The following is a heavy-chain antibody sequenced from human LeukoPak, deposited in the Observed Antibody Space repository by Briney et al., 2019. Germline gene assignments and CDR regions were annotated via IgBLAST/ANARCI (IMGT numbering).Heavy chain of an antibody. CDR2: MNQDGSER. Sequence: GGSLRLSCAASGIRFSYYWMSWVRQTPLKGLGWVATMNQDGSERYYVDSVKGRFIISRDNAKNSLFLQMNSLRVEDTADYYCATESDRGPDSWGQGTLVTVSS. CDR3: ATESDRGPDS. CDR1: GIRFSYYW. V-gene: IGHV3-7*01. J-gene: IGHJ5*01.